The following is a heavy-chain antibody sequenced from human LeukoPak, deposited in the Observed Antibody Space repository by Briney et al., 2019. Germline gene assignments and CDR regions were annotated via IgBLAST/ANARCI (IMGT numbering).Heavy chain of an antibody. CDR1: GFTFGDYA. J-gene: IGHJ4*02. CDR2: ISNSGSTI. D-gene: IGHD6-19*01. CDR3: AKRDSSGSLPRLFDY. Sequence: AGGSLRLSCTASGFTFGDYAMSWVRQAPGKGLEWLSYISNSGSTIYYADSVKGRFTISRDNAKNSLYLQMNSLRAEDTAVYYCAKRDSSGSLPRLFDYWGQGTLVTVSS. V-gene: IGHV3-48*03.